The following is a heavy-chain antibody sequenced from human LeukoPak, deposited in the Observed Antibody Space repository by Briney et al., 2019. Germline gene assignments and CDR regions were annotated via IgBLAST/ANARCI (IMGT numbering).Heavy chain of an antibody. Sequence: PGRSLRLSCAASGFTFDDYAMHWVRQAPGKGLEWVSGISWNSGSIGYADSVKGRFTISRDNAKNSLYLQMNSLRAEDTALYYCAKDSSYYYGSGSHGGSGYFDYWGQGTLVTVSS. CDR2: ISWNSGSI. CDR1: GFTFDDYA. V-gene: IGHV3-9*01. J-gene: IGHJ4*02. CDR3: AKDSSYYYGSGSHGGSGYFDY. D-gene: IGHD3-10*01.